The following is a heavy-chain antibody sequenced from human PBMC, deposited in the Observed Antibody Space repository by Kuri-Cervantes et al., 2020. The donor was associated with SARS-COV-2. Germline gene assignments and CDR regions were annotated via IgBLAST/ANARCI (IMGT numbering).Heavy chain of an antibody. CDR1: GFTFSNAW. V-gene: IGHV3-53*01. Sequence: ETLSLTCAASGFTFSNAWMSWVRQAPGKGLEWVSVIYSGGSTYYADSVKGRFTISRDNSKNTLYLQMNSLRAEDTAVYYCARSIIAVAGFGGRDYWGQGTLVTVSS. D-gene: IGHD6-19*01. J-gene: IGHJ4*02. CDR2: IYSGGST. CDR3: ARSIIAVAGFGGRDY.